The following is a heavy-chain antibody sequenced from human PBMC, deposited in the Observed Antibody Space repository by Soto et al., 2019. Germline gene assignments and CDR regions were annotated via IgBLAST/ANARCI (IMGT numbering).Heavy chain of an antibody. CDR3: ARGRGTYYADS. D-gene: IGHD1-26*01. Sequence: EVRLVESGGALVPPGGSLSLTCEASGLTFSGHWRHWVRRPPGKGLVWVSNIETDGSTGGTSYADSVKGRFTVSRDDSNDRLYLQMNDLRVEDTAVYYCARGRGTYYADSWGQGTLVTVSS. V-gene: IGHV3-74*03. J-gene: IGHJ4*02. CDR2: IETDGSTGGT. CDR1: GLTFSGHW.